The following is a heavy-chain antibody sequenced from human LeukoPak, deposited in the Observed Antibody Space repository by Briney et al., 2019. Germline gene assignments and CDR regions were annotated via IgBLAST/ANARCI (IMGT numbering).Heavy chain of an antibody. J-gene: IGHJ5*02. CDR1: GYTFTSYD. CDR3: ARGIDFWSGYYNWFDP. V-gene: IGHV1-8*01. CDR2: MNPNSGNT. Sequence: ASVKVSCKASGYTFTSYDINWVRQATGQGLEWMGWMNPNSGNTGYAQKFQGRVTTTRNTSISTAYMELSSLRSEDTAVYYCARGIDFWSGYYNWFDPWGQGTLVTVSS. D-gene: IGHD3-3*01.